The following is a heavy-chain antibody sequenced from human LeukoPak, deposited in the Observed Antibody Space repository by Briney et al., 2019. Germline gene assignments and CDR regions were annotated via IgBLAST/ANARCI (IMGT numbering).Heavy chain of an antibody. Sequence: PSETLSLTCTVSGYSISSGYYWGWIRQPPGKGLEWIGSIYHSGSTYYNPSLKSRVTISVDTSKNQFSLKLSSVTAADTAVYYCARETTVTNVYYYYMDVWGKGTTVTVSS. CDR3: ARETTVTNVYYYYMDV. J-gene: IGHJ6*03. V-gene: IGHV4-38-2*02. CDR1: GYSISSGYY. CDR2: IYHSGST. D-gene: IGHD4-11*01.